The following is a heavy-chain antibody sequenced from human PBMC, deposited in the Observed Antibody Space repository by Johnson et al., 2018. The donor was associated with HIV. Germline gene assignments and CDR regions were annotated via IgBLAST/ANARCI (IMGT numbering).Heavy chain of an antibody. CDR1: GFTFDDYA. CDR3: ARQLGSDAFDI. D-gene: IGHD7-27*01. V-gene: IGHV3-23*04. CDR2: ISGSGGST. J-gene: IGHJ3*02. Sequence: VQLVESGGGLVQPGRSLRLSCAASGFTFDDYAMHWVRQAPGKGLEWVSYISISGSGGSTFYADSVKGRFTISRDNSKNTLYLQMNSLRAEDTAVYYCARQLGSDAFDIWGQGTMVTVSS.